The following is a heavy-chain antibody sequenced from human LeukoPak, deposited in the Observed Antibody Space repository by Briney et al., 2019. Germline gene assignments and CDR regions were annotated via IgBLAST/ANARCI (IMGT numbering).Heavy chain of an antibody. J-gene: IGHJ4*02. V-gene: IGHV3-7*05. Sequence: RESLRLSCAASGFTSSSYWMTWVRQAPGKGLEWVANVKPDGSEKYYVDSVKGRFTISRDNAKNSLYLQMNSLRAEDTAVYYCARLGDDYWGQGTLVTVSS. CDR1: GFTSSSYW. CDR3: ARLGDDY. CDR2: VKPDGSEK.